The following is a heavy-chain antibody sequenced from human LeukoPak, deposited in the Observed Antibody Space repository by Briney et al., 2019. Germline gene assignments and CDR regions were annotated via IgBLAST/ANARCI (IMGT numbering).Heavy chain of an antibody. J-gene: IGHJ4*02. CDR3: ARGGGYSSKNIEDY. CDR1: GFTFDDYG. CDR2: INWNGAMT. V-gene: IGHV3-20*04. Sequence: GGSLRLSCAASGFTFDDYGMSWVRQAPGTGLEWVSSINWNGAMTDYADSVKGRFTISRDNAKNSLYLQMNSLRAEDTAVYYCARGGGYSSKNIEDYWGQGTLVTVSS. D-gene: IGHD6-13*01.